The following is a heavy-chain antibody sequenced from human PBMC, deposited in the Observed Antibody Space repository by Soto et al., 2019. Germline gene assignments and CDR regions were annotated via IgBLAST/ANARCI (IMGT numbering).Heavy chain of an antibody. J-gene: IGHJ5*02. D-gene: IGHD6-6*01. Sequence: EVQLVESGGGLVQPGGSLKLSCAASGFTFSGSAMHWFRQASGIGLEWVGRIRSKANSYETAYAASVKGRFTISRDDSKNTAYLQMNSLKIVDTAVYYCTRPGQLVREWFDPWGQGTLVTVSS. V-gene: IGHV3-73*01. CDR2: IRSKANSYET. CDR3: TRPGQLVREWFDP. CDR1: GFTFSGSA.